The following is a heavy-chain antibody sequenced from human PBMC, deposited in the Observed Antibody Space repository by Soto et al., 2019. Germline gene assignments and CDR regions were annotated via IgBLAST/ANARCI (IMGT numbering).Heavy chain of an antibody. CDR3: ARLCAYYQSLDP. J-gene: IGHJ5*02. Sequence: SETLSLTCTVSGGSISSTTYYWGWMRQPPGKGLEWIASFFIGGNTYYNPSLKSRVTISVDTSKNQFSLKLSSVTAADTAVYYCARLCAYYQSLDPWGPGTLVTISS. D-gene: IGHD2-21*01. V-gene: IGHV4-39*01. CDR2: FFIGGNT. CDR1: GGSISSTTYY.